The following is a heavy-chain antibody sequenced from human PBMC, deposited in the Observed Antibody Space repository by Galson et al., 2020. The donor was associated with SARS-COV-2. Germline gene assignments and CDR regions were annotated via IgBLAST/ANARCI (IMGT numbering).Heavy chain of an antibody. CDR3: VSWPSESH. J-gene: IGHJ4*02. Sequence: NSGGSLRLSCAASGFTFSDYYMSWIRQAPGKGLGWLSYITASGSARYHADSVKGRFTISRDNAKNSLFLQMHSLRAEDTAVYYCVSWPSESHWGQGTLVTVSS. CDR2: ITASGSAR. V-gene: IGHV3-11*04. CDR1: GFTFSDYY.